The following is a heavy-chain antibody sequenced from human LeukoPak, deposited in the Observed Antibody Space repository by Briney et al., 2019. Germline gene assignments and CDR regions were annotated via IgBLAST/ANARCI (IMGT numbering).Heavy chain of an antibody. CDR2: IYYSGST. D-gene: IGHD3-10*01. J-gene: IGHJ3*02. Sequence: SETLSLTCTVSGGSISSSSYYWGWVRQPPGKGLEWIGSIYYSGSTYYNPSLKSRVTISVDTSKNQFSLKLSSVTAADTAVYYCARDQTGSGYAFDIWGQGTMVTVSS. CDR1: GGSISSSSYY. V-gene: IGHV4-39*07. CDR3: ARDQTGSGYAFDI.